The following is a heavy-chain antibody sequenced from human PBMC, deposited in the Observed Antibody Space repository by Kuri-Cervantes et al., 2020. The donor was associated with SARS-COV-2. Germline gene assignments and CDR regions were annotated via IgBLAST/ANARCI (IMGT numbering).Heavy chain of an antibody. D-gene: IGHD6-6*01. V-gene: IGHV3-48*01. CDR2: ISSSSSTI. Sequence: GGSLRLSCAVSGFTFSTYAVSWVRQAPGKGLEWVSYISSSSSTIYYADSVKGRFTISRDNAKNSLYLQMNSLRAEDTAVYYCARVYSSSWVPGDYYYYMDVWGKGTTVTVSS. CDR3: ARVYSSSWVPGDYYYYMDV. CDR1: GFTFSTYA. J-gene: IGHJ6*03.